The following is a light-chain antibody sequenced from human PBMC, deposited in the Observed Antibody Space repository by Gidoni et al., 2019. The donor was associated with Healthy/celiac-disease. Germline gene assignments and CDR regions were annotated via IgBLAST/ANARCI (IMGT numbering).Light chain of an antibody. CDR1: QSVSSSY. CDR2: GAS. J-gene: IGKJ3*01. V-gene: IGKV3-20*01. CDR3: QQYGSSEGFT. Sequence: EIVLTQSPGTLSLSPGERATLSCRASQSVSSSYLAWYQQKPGQAPRLLISGASIRATGIPDRFSGSGSGTDFPLTISRLEPEDFAVYSCQQYGSSEGFTFGPGTKVDIK.